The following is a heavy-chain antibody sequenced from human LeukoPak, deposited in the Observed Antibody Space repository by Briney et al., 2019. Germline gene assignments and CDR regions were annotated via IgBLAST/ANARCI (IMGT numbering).Heavy chain of an antibody. D-gene: IGHD1-26*01. CDR1: GFTFSTFW. Sequence: PGGSLRLSCAASGFTFSTFWMSWVRQAPGKGLEWVANIKQDGSEKYYVDSVKGRFTISRDNAKISLYLQMNSLRVEDTAVYYCARGRLGANDYWGQGTLVTVSS. J-gene: IGHJ4*02. V-gene: IGHV3-7*01. CDR3: ARGRLGANDY. CDR2: IKQDGSEK.